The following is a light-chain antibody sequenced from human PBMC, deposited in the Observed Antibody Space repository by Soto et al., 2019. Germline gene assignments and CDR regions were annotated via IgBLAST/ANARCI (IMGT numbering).Light chain of an antibody. CDR1: QSVRSN. Sequence: EIVMTQSPATLSVSPGERATLSCRASQSVRSNYFAWYQQKPGQAPRLLIYDASTRATGIPARFSGSGSGTEFTLTISSLQSEDLAVYFCQQYSDWPLTFGPGTKVDI. V-gene: IGKV3-15*01. CDR2: DAS. J-gene: IGKJ3*01. CDR3: QQYSDWPLT.